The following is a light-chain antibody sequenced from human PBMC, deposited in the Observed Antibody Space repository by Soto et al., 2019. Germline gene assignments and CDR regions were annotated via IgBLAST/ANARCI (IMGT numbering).Light chain of an antibody. Sequence: QSVLTQPPSATGTPGQRVTISCAGSSSNIGSNYVYWYQQLPGTVPQLLIYRSSERPSGVPGRFSGSKSGTSASLAISGLRSVDEADYYCAAWDDSLSGVVFGGGTKLTVL. CDR1: SSNIGSNY. CDR3: AAWDDSLSGVV. V-gene: IGLV1-47*01. CDR2: RSS. J-gene: IGLJ2*01.